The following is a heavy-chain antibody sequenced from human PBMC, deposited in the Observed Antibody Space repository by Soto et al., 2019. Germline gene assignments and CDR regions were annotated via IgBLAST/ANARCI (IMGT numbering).Heavy chain of an antibody. V-gene: IGHV1-69*13. CDR1: GGTFSNYV. CDR2: IIPMFDST. J-gene: IGHJ4*01. CDR3: ARAMGDILTGYFYFDY. D-gene: IGHD3-9*01. Sequence: ASVKVSCKASGGTFSNYVISWVRQAPGQGLEWMGRIIPMFDSTNYAEDFQGRVTTTADESTGTAYMELTGLRSEDTAVYYCARAMGDILTGYFYFDYWGQGTLVTVSS.